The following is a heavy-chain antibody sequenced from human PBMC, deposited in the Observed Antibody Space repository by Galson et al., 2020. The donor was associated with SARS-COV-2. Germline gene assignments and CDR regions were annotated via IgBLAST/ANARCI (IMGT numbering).Heavy chain of an antibody. CDR3: ARAHYGAYYFGIDV. Sequence: GGSLRLPCAASGFTFRSYAMYWVRQAPGKGLEWVALTSYDGSNEYYGDSVKGRFTISRDNSKNTLYLQMNSLRAEDTAAYYCARAHYGAYYFGIDVWGQGTTVTVSS. D-gene: IGHD4-17*01. CDR1: GFTFRSYA. CDR2: TSYDGSNE. J-gene: IGHJ6*02. V-gene: IGHV3-30-3*01.